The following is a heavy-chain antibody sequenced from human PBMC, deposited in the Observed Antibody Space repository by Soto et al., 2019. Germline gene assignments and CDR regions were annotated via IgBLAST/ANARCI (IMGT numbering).Heavy chain of an antibody. Sequence: QVPLVQSGAEVKKPGSSVKVSCQASGGTFSSYAISWVRQAPGQGREWMGGIIPIFGTANYAQKFQGRVTITADESTSTAYMELSSLRSEDKAVYYCARRRQGIEKYGMDVWGQGTTVTVSS. V-gene: IGHV1-69*01. CDR2: IIPIFGTA. J-gene: IGHJ6*02. CDR1: GGTFSSYA. CDR3: ARRRQGIEKYGMDV. D-gene: IGHD2-21*01.